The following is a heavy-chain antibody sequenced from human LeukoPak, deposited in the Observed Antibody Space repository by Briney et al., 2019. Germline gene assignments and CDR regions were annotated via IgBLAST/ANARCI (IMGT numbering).Heavy chain of an antibody. CDR3: ARDYSSSWYNWFDP. CDR2: ISSSGSTI. V-gene: IGHV3-11*01. CDR1: GFTFSDYY. J-gene: IGHJ5*02. Sequence: GGSLRLSCAASGFTFSDYYMSWIRQAPGKGLEWVSYISSSGSTIYYADSVKGRFTISRDNAKNSLYLQMNSLRAEDTAVYYCARDYSSSWYNWFDPWGQGILVTVSS. D-gene: IGHD6-13*01.